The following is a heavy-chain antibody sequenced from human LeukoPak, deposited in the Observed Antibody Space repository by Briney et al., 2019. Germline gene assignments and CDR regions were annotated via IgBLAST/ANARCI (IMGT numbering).Heavy chain of an antibody. Sequence: PGGSLRLSCAASGFTFSDYYMSWIRQAPGKGLEWVSYISSSDNTIKYADSVKGRFTIYRDNSKNTLYLQMNSLRAEDTAGYYCATLRPQYYFDFWGQGTLVTVSS. J-gene: IGHJ4*02. CDR2: ISSSDNTI. CDR1: GFTFSDYY. V-gene: IGHV3-11*04. CDR3: ATLRPQYYFDF.